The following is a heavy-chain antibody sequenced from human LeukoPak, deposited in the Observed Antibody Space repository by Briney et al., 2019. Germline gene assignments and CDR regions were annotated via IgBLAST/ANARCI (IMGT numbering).Heavy chain of an antibody. CDR2: ISSSGSTI. Sequence: PGGSLRLSCAASGFTFSSYEMNWVRQAPGKGLEWVSYISSSGSTIYYADSVKGRFTISRDNAKNSLYLQMNSLRAEDTAVYYCAREVVPAARPGAFDIWGQGTMVTVSS. V-gene: IGHV3-48*03. J-gene: IGHJ3*02. CDR1: GFTFSSYE. CDR3: AREVVPAARPGAFDI. D-gene: IGHD2-2*01.